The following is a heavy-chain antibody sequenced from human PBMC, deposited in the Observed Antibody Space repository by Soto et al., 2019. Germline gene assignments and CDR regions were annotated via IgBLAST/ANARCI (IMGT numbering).Heavy chain of an antibody. J-gene: IGHJ5*02. V-gene: IGHV4-39*01. CDR3: ARRRRDGYNNWFDP. Sequence: PSETLSLTCTVSGGSISSSSYYWGWIRQPPGKGLEWIGSIYYSGSTYYNPSLKSRVTISVDTSKNQFSLKLSSVTAADAAVYYCARRRRDGYNNWFDPWGQGTLVTVSS. CDR2: IYYSGST. D-gene: IGHD5-12*01. CDR1: GGSISSSSYY.